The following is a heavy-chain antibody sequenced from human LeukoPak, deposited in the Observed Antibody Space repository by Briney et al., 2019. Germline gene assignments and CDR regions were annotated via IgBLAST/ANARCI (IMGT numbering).Heavy chain of an antibody. Sequence: GALRLSCVASGFTFDDYGMSWVRQAPGKGLEWVSGVNWNGGSTGYADSVKGRFTISRDNAKNSLYLQMDSLRAEDTALYYCARDQFGVIIVTSQYYFDYWGQGTLVTVSS. J-gene: IGHJ4*02. CDR2: VNWNGGST. CDR1: GFTFDDYG. D-gene: IGHD3-3*01. CDR3: ARDQFGVIIVTSQYYFDY. V-gene: IGHV3-20*04.